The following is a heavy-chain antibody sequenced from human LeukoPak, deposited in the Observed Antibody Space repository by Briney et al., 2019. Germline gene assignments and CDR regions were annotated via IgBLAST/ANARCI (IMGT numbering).Heavy chain of an antibody. CDR1: GYTFTSYG. CDR3: ARGRITMVRGVIGYDY. V-gene: IGHV1-18*01. D-gene: IGHD3-10*01. Sequence: ASVKVSCKASGYTFTSYGISWVRQRPGQGLEWMGWISAYNGNTNYAQKLQGRVTMTTDTSTSTAYMELRSLRSDDTAVYYCARGRITMVRGVIGYDYWGQGTLVTVSS. J-gene: IGHJ4*02. CDR2: ISAYNGNT.